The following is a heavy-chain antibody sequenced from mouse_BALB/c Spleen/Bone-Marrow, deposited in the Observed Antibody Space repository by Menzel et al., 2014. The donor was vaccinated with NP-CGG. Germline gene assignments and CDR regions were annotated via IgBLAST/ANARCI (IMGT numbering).Heavy chain of an antibody. CDR3: ARRVYYDYDGGAWFAY. CDR2: IFPEDGST. CDR1: GYTFTSYD. V-gene: IGHV1-85*01. J-gene: IGHJ3*01. D-gene: IGHD2-4*01. Sequence: VKLVESGAELVKPGASVKLSCKASGYTFTSYDINWVRQRPEQGLEWIGWIFPEDGSTKYNEKFKGKATLTTDKSSSTAYMQLSRLTSEDSAVYFCARRVYYDYDGGAWFAYWGQGTLVTVSA.